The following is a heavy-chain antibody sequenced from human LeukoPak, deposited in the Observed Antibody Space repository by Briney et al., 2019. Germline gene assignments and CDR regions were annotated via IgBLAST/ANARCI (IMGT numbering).Heavy chain of an antibody. CDR3: ARADSSGFAFDI. Sequence: ASVKVSCKASGYTFTSYYMHWVRQAPGQGLEWMGIISPSGGSTSYAQKFQGRVTMTRDTSASTVYMELSSLRSEDTAVYYCARADSSGFAFDIWGQGTMVTFSS. J-gene: IGHJ3*02. CDR2: ISPSGGST. D-gene: IGHD3-22*01. V-gene: IGHV1-46*03. CDR1: GYTFTSYY.